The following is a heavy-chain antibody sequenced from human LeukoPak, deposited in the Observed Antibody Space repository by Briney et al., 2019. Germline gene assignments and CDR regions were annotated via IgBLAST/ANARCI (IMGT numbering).Heavy chain of an antibody. J-gene: IGHJ4*02. CDR2: ISSSSSYT. CDR1: GFTFSDYY. CDR3: ARVIPASSGYYLDY. V-gene: IGHV3-11*06. Sequence: PGGSLRLSCAASGFTFSDYYMSWIRQAPGKGLEWVSYISSSSSYTNYADSVKGRFTISRDNAKNSPYLQMNSLRAEDTAVYYCARVIPASSGYYLDYWGQGTLVTVSS. D-gene: IGHD3-22*01.